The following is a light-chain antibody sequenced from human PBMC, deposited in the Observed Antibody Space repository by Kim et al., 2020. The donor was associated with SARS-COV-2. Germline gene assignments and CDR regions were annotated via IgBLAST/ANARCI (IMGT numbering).Light chain of an antibody. CDR3: QQRSNWQT. V-gene: IGKV3-11*01. CDR1: QSVSSY. Sequence: EIVLTQSPATLSLSPGERATLSCRASQSVSSYLAWYQQKPGQAPRLLIYDASNRATGIPARFSRSGSGTDFTLTISSLEPEDFAVYYCQQRSNWQTFGQGTKLEI. CDR2: DAS. J-gene: IGKJ2*01.